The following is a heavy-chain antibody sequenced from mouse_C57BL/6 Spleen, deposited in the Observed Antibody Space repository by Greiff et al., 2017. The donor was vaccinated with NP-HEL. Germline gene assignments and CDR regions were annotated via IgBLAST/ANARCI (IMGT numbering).Heavy chain of an antibody. Sequence: EVMLVESGGGLVKPGGSLKLSCAASGFTFSSYAMSWVRQTPEKRLEWVATISDGGSYTYYPDNVKGRFTISRDNAKNNLYLQMSHLKSEDTAMYYCARDRETAQASFAYWGQGTLVTVSA. CDR2: ISDGGSYT. CDR1: GFTFSSYA. CDR3: ARDRETAQASFAY. D-gene: IGHD3-2*02. J-gene: IGHJ3*01. V-gene: IGHV5-4*01.